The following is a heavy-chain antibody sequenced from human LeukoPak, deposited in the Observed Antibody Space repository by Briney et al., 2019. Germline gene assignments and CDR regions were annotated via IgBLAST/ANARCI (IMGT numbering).Heavy chain of an antibody. Sequence: GGSLRLSCAASGFTFSSYGMHWVRQAPGKGLEWVAVISYDGSNNYYADSVKGRFTISRDNSKNTLYLQMNSLRAEDTAVYYCAKDTDYGDYDLHYWGQGTLVTVSS. CDR1: GFTFSSYG. CDR2: ISYDGSNN. J-gene: IGHJ4*02. V-gene: IGHV3-30*18. CDR3: AKDTDYGDYDLHY. D-gene: IGHD4-17*01.